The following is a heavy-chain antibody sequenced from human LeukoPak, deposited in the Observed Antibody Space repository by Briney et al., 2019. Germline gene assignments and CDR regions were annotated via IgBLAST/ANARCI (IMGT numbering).Heavy chain of an antibody. V-gene: IGHV4-30-4*01. Sequence: SETLSLTCTVSGGSISSGDYYWSWIRQPPGKGLEWIGYIYYSGSTYYNPSLKSRVTISVDTSKNQFSLKLSSVTAADTAVYYCARDQGYDSPNFDYWGQGTLVTVSS. CDR1: GGSISSGDYY. CDR3: ARDQGYDSPNFDY. CDR2: IYYSGST. J-gene: IGHJ4*02. D-gene: IGHD3-22*01.